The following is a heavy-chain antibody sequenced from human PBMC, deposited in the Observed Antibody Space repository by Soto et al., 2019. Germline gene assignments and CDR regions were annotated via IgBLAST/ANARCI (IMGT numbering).Heavy chain of an antibody. Sequence: PSETLSLTCTVSGGSVSSGSYYWTWLRQPPGKKLEWIGYVYYTGSTNYNPSLKSRVTISVDTSKNQFSLKLSSVTAADTAVYYCAGWSNRRYYYYGMDVWGQGTTVTV. J-gene: IGHJ6*02. CDR1: GGSVSSGSYY. D-gene: IGHD2-15*01. CDR3: AGWSNRRYYYYGMDV. V-gene: IGHV4-61*01. CDR2: VYYTGST.